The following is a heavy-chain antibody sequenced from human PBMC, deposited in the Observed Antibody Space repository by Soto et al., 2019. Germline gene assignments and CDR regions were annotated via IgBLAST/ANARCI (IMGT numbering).Heavy chain of an antibody. CDR1: GGSFSGYY. D-gene: IGHD5-18*01. CDR3: ARAHDTMDTAMVTGPFDY. J-gene: IGHJ4*02. Sequence: SETLSLTCAVYGGSFSGYYWSWIRQPPGKGLEWIGEINHSGSTNYNPSLKSRVTISVDTSKNQFSLKLSSVTAADTAVYYCARAHDTMDTAMVTGPFDYWGQGTLVTVSS. V-gene: IGHV4-34*01. CDR2: INHSGST.